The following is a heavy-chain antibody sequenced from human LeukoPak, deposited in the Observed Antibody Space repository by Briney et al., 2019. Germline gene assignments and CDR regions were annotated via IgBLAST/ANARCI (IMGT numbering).Heavy chain of an antibody. CDR1: GGSISSSRYY. CDR2: ICYSGSA. D-gene: IGHD6-19*01. CDR3: ARDGEQWLDFDY. V-gene: IGHV4-39*02. J-gene: IGHJ4*02. Sequence: PSETVSLTCTVWGGSISSSRYYWGWIRQPPGRVVGWIGSICYSGSAYYNPSLKSRVTISVDTSKNQFSVKLSSVTAADTAVYYCARDGEQWLDFDYWGQGTLVTVSS.